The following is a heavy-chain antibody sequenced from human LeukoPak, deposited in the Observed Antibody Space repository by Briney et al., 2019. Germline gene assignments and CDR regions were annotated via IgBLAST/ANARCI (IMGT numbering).Heavy chain of an antibody. D-gene: IGHD3-16*02. J-gene: IGHJ3*01. Sequence: GGSLRLSCVGSGVNFSTYWMTWVRQAQGKGQELVANIKEDGSEKNHVDSVKGRFTISRDNPKKSLYLQMDSVRAEDTAVYYCARDPPDRYVHRAFDVWGQGTMVIVSS. CDR2: IKEDGSEK. CDR1: GVNFSTYW. V-gene: IGHV3-7*01. CDR3: ARDPPDRYVHRAFDV.